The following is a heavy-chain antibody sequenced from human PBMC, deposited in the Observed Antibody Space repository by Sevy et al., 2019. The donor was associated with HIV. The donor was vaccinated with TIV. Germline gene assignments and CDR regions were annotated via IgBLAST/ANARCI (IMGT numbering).Heavy chain of an antibody. Sequence: GESLKISCKGSGYNFTNYWIAWVLQMSGKGLEWMGIIYPGDSDTRYNPSFQGQVTISADKSMNTAYLQWGSLKASDTAMYYCARRSSGAIWYFDLWGRGTLVTVSS. CDR3: ARRSSGAIWYFDL. D-gene: IGHD3-10*01. J-gene: IGHJ2*01. CDR1: GYNFTNYW. V-gene: IGHV5-51*01. CDR2: IYPGDSDT.